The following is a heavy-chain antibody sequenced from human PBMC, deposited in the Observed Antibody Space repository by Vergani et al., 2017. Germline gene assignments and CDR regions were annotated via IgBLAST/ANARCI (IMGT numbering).Heavy chain of an antibody. J-gene: IGHJ4*02. D-gene: IGHD7-27*01. CDR2: LCPSGST. CDR3: ATGAGPFDI. V-gene: IGHV4-4*07. CDR1: GAPISYWC. Sequence: QVQMQESGPGLVKTSETLSLTCSASGAPISYWCWSWLRQPAGKGLEWIGRLCPSGSTNYKPSLKSRVTMSIDTSKKPFSLKLTSVTAADTAVYYCATGAGPFDIWGQGTLVTVSS.